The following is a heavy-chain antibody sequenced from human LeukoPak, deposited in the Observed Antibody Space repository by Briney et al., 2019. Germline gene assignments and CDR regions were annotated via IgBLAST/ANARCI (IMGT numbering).Heavy chain of an antibody. V-gene: IGHV3-66*01. CDR3: AGDSSGYYYFDY. D-gene: IGHD3-22*01. Sequence: PGGSLRLSCAASGFTVSGNYMSWVRQAPGKGLEWVSVIYSGGNTYYADSVKGRFTISRDNSKNMLYLQMNSLRAEDTAVYYCAGDSSGYYYFDYWGQGTLVTVSS. CDR2: IYSGGNT. CDR1: GFTVSGNY. J-gene: IGHJ4*02.